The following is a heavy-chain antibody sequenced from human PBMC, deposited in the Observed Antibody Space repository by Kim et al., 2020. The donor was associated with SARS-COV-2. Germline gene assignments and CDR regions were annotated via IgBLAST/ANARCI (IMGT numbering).Heavy chain of an antibody. D-gene: IGHD2-21*01. Sequence: ASVKVSCKASGYTFTSYAMNWVRQAPGQGLEWMGWINTNTGNPTYAQGFTGRFVFSLDTSVSTAYLQISSLKAEDTAVYYCARDLLWPYLNWFDPGGQGTLVTVSS. CDR3: ARDLLWPYLNWFDP. CDR1: GYTFTSYA. V-gene: IGHV7-4-1*02. J-gene: IGHJ5*02. CDR2: INTNTGNP.